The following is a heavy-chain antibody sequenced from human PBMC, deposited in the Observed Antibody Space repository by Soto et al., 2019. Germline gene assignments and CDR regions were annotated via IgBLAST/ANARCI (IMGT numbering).Heavy chain of an antibody. J-gene: IGHJ4*02. CDR1: GFNVMSYW. V-gene: IGHV3-7*01. Sequence: GGSLRLSCAVSGFNVMSYWMSWVRQAPGKGLEWVASVKEDGSELYYLHSVRGRFSISRDSAGNALHLTMNYLSAEDTGVYFCARDIGFDYVNWGQGILVTVSS. CDR2: VKEDGSEL. D-gene: IGHD3-16*01. CDR3: ARDIGFDYVN.